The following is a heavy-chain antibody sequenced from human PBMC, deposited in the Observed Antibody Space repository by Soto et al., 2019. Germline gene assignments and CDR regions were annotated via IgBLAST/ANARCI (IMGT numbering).Heavy chain of an antibody. V-gene: IGHV3-11*06. CDR2: ISSSSSYT. Sequence: PGGSLRLSCAASGFTFSDYYMSWIRQAPGKGLEWVSYISSSSSYTNYADSVKGRFTISRDNAKNSLYLQMNSLRAEDTAVYYCASVDYSDLGPHDAFDIWGQGTMVTV. J-gene: IGHJ3*02. CDR1: GFTFSDYY. D-gene: IGHD2-15*01. CDR3: ASVDYSDLGPHDAFDI.